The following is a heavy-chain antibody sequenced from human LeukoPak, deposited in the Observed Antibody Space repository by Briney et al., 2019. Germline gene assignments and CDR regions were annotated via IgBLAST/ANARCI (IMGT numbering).Heavy chain of an antibody. CDR2: FDPEDGET. CDR3: ATGRKGLPPPIGAFDI. V-gene: IGHV1-24*01. J-gene: IGHJ3*02. D-gene: IGHD2-2*02. CDR1: GYTLTELS. Sequence: ASVKVSCKVSGYTLTELSMHWVRQAPGKGLEWMGGFDPEDGETIYAQKLQGRVTMTEDTSTDTAYMELSSLRSEDTPVYYSATGRKGLPPPIGAFDIWAKGQWSPSLQ.